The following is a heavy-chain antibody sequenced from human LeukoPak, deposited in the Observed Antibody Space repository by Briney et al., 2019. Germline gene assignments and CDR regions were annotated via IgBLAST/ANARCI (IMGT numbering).Heavy chain of an antibody. V-gene: IGHV3-48*03. CDR3: AGESGSGSYFGYSNY. J-gene: IGHJ4*02. CDR2: ISSSGSTI. Sequence: GGSLRLSCAASGFTLSSYEMNWVRQAPGKGLEWVSYISSSGSTIYYADSVKGRFTISRDNAKNSLYLQMNSLRAEDTAVYYCAGESGSGSYFGYSNYWGQGTLVTVSS. CDR1: GFTLSSYE. D-gene: IGHD1-26*01.